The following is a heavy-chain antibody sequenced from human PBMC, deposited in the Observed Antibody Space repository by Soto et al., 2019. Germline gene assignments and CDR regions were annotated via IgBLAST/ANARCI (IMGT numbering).Heavy chain of an antibody. CDR2: ISSDGSDK. J-gene: IGHJ4*02. D-gene: IGHD2-15*01. Sequence: QVQLVESGGGVVQPGRSLRLSCAASGFTFSNFGMHWVRQAPGKGLEWVAAISSDGSDKYYSESVKGRFTISRDNSKNTLFMQMHSLRVEDKAVYYCAKGSEVARQELDYWGQGNLVTVSS. CDR3: AKGSEVARQELDY. CDR1: GFTFSNFG. V-gene: IGHV3-30*18.